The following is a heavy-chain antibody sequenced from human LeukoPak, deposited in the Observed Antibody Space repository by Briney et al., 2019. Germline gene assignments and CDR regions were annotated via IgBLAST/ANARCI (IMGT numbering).Heavy chain of an antibody. J-gene: IGHJ6*03. D-gene: IGHD3-22*01. V-gene: IGHV4-4*07. CDR2: IYTSGST. CDR1: GGSISSYY. Sequence: SETLSLTCTVSGGSISSYYWSWIRQPAGKGLEWVGRIYTSGSTNYNPSLKSRVTMSVDTSKNQFSLKLSSVTAADTAVYYCARGYYTYYYYYYYMDVWGKGTTVTVSS. CDR3: ARGYYTYYYYYYYMDV.